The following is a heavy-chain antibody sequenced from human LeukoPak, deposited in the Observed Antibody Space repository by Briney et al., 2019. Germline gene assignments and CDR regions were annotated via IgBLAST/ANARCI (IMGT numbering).Heavy chain of an antibody. V-gene: IGHV1-69*13. CDR3: ARAVPSFRNEGYYFDY. CDR2: IIPIFGTA. Sequence: ASVKVSCKASGGTFSSYAISWVRQAPGQGLEWMGGIIPIFGTANYAQKFQGRATITADESTSTAYMELSSLRSEDTAVYYCARAVPSFRNEGYYFDYWGQGTLVTVSS. D-gene: IGHD2-2*01. J-gene: IGHJ4*02. CDR1: GGTFSSYA.